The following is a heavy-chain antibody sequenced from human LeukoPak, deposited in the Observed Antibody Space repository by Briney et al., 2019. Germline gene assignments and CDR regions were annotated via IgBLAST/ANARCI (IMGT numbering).Heavy chain of an antibody. V-gene: IGHV3-9*01. CDR2: ISWNGGNI. CDR3: ANDISPRQNN. Sequence: GGSLRLSCAASGFTFSSYAMNWVRQAPGKGPECVSDISWNGGNIGYADSVKGRFTISRDNAKNSLYLQMNSLRAEDTALYYCANDISPRQNNWGQGTLVTVSS. CDR1: GFTFSSYA. D-gene: IGHD1/OR15-1a*01. J-gene: IGHJ4*02.